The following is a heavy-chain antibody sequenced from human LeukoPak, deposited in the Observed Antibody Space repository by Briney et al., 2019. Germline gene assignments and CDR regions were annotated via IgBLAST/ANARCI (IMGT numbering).Heavy chain of an antibody. CDR1: GFTVSSNY. CDR3: ARQAVSGIQLWLVHWYFDL. J-gene: IGHJ2*01. V-gene: IGHV3-66*04. Sequence: QPGGSLRLSCAASGFTVSSNYMSRVRQAPGKGLEWVSVIYSGGSTYYADSVKGRFTISRDNSENTLYLQMNSLRAEDTAVYYCARQAVSGIQLWLVHWYFDLWGRGTLVTVSS. CDR2: IYSGGST. D-gene: IGHD5-18*01.